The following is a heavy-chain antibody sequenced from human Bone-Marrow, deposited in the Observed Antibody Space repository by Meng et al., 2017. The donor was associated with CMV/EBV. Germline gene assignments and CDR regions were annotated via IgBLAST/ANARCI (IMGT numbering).Heavy chain of an antibody. Sequence: GGSLRLSCAASGFTFSSYSMNWVRQAPGKGLEWVTSISSSSSYIYYADSVKGRFTISRDNAKTSLYLQMNSQRAEDTAVYYCARETNQQLGAFDIWGQGTMVTVSS. CDR1: GFTFSSYS. CDR3: ARETNQQLGAFDI. V-gene: IGHV3-21*01. D-gene: IGHD6-13*01. J-gene: IGHJ3*02. CDR2: ISSSSSYI.